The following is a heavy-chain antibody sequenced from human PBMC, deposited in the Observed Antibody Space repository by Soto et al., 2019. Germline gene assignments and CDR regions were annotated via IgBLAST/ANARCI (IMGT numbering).Heavy chain of an antibody. CDR1: GFTVSSYA. CDR2: ISYDGSNK. D-gene: IGHD5-12*01. CDR3: ASSGYDYGLDP. Sequence: QVQLLESGGGVVQPGRSLRLSCAASGFTVSSYAMHWGRQAPGKGLEWVAVISYDGSNKYYADSVKGRFTISRDNSKNTLYVQMTSLRAEDTAVYYCASSGYDYGLDPWGQGTLVTVSS. J-gene: IGHJ5*02. V-gene: IGHV3-30-3*01.